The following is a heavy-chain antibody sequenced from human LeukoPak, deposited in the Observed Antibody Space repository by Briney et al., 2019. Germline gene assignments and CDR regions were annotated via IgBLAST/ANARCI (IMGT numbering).Heavy chain of an antibody. V-gene: IGHV3-7*01. Sequence: PGGSLRLSCAASGFTFSSYGMHWVRQAPGKGLEWVANIKQDGSERYYLDSVKGRLTISRDNAKNSLYLQMNSLRVEDTAMYYCARYGGSYYFDNWGQGTLVTVSS. J-gene: IGHJ4*02. D-gene: IGHD1-26*01. CDR3: ARYGGSYYFDN. CDR1: GFTFSSYG. CDR2: IKQDGSER.